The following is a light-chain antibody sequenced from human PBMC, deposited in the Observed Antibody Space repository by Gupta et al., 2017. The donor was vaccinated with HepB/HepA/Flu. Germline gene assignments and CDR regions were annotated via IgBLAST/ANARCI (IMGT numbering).Light chain of an antibody. CDR3: QQYGSSPRYT. V-gene: IGKV3-20*01. CDR2: GAS. Sequence: DIVLTQSPGTLSLSPGERATLSCRASQSVSSSSLAWYQQKPGQAPRLLIYGASSRATGIPDRFSGSGSETDFTLTISRLEPEDFAVYYCQQYGSSPRYTFGQGTKLEIK. J-gene: IGKJ2*01. CDR1: QSVSSSS.